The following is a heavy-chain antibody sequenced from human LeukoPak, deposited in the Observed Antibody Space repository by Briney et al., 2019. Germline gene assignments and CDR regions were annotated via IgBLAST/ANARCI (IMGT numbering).Heavy chain of an antibody. V-gene: IGHV1-18*04. CDR1: GYTFTSYY. D-gene: IGHD6-6*01. Sequence: ASVKVSCKASGYTFTSYYMHWVRQAPGQGLEWMGWISAYNGNTNYAQKLQGRVTMTTDTSTSTAYMELRSLRSDDTAVYYCARDRLYSSSSHPDYWGQGTLVTVSS. J-gene: IGHJ4*02. CDR3: ARDRLYSSSSHPDY. CDR2: ISAYNGNT.